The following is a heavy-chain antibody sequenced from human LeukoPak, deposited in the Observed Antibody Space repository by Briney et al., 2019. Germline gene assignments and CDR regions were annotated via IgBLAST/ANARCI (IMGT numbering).Heavy chain of an antibody. J-gene: IGHJ4*02. V-gene: IGHV4-31*03. CDR1: GGSISSGGYY. Sequence: SETLSLTCTVSGGSISSGGYYWSWIRQHAGKGLEWIGYIYYSGSTYYNPSLKSRVTISVDTSKNQFSLRLSSVTAADAAVYYCARGRFSGYSYGPNDYWGQGTLVTVSS. CDR2: IYYSGST. CDR3: ARGRFSGYSYGPNDY. D-gene: IGHD5-18*01.